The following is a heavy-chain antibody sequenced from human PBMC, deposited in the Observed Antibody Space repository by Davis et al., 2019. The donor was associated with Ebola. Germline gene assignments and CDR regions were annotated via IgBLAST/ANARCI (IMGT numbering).Heavy chain of an antibody. CDR2: IYPGDSDT. V-gene: IGHV5-51*01. D-gene: IGHD2-2*01. Sequence: GESLKISCTGSGYSFTTYWIGWVRQMPGKGLEWMGIIYPGDSDTRYSPSFQGQVTISADKSISTAYLQWSSLKASDTAMYYCARAGYCSSTSCWTGDAFDIWGQGTMVTVSS. CDR1: GYSFTTYW. CDR3: ARAGYCSSTSCWTGDAFDI. J-gene: IGHJ3*02.